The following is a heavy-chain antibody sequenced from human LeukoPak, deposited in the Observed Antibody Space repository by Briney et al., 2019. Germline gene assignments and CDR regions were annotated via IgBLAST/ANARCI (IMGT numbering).Heavy chain of an antibody. V-gene: IGHV3-66*01. CDR3: AKEGDSSSWYDLYDY. Sequence: PGGSLRLSCAASGFTVSSNYTSWVRQAPGKGLEWVSVIYSGGSTYYADSVKGRFTISRDNSKNTLYLQMNSLRAEDTAVYYCAKEGDSSSWYDLYDYWGQGTLVTVSS. CDR1: GFTVSSNY. J-gene: IGHJ4*02. CDR2: IYSGGST. D-gene: IGHD6-13*01.